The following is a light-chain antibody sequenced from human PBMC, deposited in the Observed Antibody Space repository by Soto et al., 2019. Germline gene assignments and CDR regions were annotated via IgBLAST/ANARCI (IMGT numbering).Light chain of an antibody. CDR2: DAS. J-gene: IGKJ4*01. CDR1: QTISSW. Sequence: DIQMTQSPSTLSASVGDRVTITCRASQTISSWLAWYQFKPGKAPNLLIYDASRLVSGVPSRFSGRASATDFTLTISSLQPEDFATYYCQQYNSYPLTFGGGTKVEIK. V-gene: IGKV1-5*01. CDR3: QQYNSYPLT.